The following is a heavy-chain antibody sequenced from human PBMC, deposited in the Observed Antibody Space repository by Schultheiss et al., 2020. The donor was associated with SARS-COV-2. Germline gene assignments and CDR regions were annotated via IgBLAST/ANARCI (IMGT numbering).Heavy chain of an antibody. V-gene: IGHV4-59*12. CDR2: IYYSGST. J-gene: IGHJ5*02. D-gene: IGHD6-13*01. Sequence: SETLSLTCTVSGGSISSYYWSWIRQPPGKGQEWIGYIYYSGSTNYNPSLKSRVTISVDTSKNQFSLKLSSVTAADTAVYYCARGFETRQLGGKNWFDPWGQGTLVTVSS. CDR3: ARGFETRQLGGKNWFDP. CDR1: GGSISSYY.